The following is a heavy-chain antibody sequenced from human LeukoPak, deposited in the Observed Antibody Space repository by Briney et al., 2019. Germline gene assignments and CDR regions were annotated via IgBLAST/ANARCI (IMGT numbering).Heavy chain of an antibody. V-gene: IGHV3-7*01. CDR3: AREIWWRFDY. CDR2: INPDGSEK. D-gene: IGHD5-12*01. J-gene: IGHJ4*02. Sequence: GGXXXLSCSASGFTFINHWMSWVRQAPGKGLECVAKINPDGSEKFYMDSVRGRFTISRDKSKNSLYLQLNSLRAEDTAVYYCAREIWWRFDYWGQGSLVTVSS. CDR1: GFTFINHW.